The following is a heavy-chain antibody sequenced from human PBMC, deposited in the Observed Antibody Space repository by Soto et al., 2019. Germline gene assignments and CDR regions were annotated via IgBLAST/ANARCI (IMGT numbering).Heavy chain of an antibody. Sequence: SGPTLVNPTQTLTLTCTFSGFSLSTSGVGVGWIRQPPGKALEWLALIYWNDDKRYSPSLKSRLTITKDTSKNQVVLTMTNMEPVDTATYYCAHISGTYDFWIVYYTEGRENTYNGSAPWGRGTLVTVSS. D-gene: IGHD3-3*01. CDR1: GFSLSTSGVG. V-gene: IGHV2-5*01. J-gene: IGHJ5*02. CDR3: AHISGTYDFWIVYYTEGRENTYNGSAP. CDR2: IYWNDDK.